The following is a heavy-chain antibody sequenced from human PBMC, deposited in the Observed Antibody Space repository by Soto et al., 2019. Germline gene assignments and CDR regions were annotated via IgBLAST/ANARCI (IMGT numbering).Heavy chain of an antibody. J-gene: IGHJ4*02. CDR1: GGSISISSYY. Sequence: PSDTLSLTCTVSGGSISISSYYWGWILHPPGKGLEWIGSIYYSGSTYYNPSLKSRVTISVDTSKNQFSLKLSSVTAADTAVYYCARPFAPLRYVDWLSKHFHYWGQGTLVTVSS. D-gene: IGHD3-9*01. CDR3: ARPFAPLRYVDWLSKHFHY. V-gene: IGHV4-39*01. CDR2: IYYSGST.